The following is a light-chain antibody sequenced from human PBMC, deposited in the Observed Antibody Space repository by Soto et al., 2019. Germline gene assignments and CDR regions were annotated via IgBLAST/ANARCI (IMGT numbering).Light chain of an antibody. CDR3: QQYGSSPLT. V-gene: IGKV3-20*01. Sequence: EIALTQSPATLSVSPWERATLSWGASQSVSSKLDWSQQKPGQAPTLPSDGASNRAAGSPDRVSGSGAGTDFTLTISRLEPEDFAVYYCQQYGSSPLTFGQGTKVDIK. CDR2: GAS. J-gene: IGKJ1*01. CDR1: QSVSSK.